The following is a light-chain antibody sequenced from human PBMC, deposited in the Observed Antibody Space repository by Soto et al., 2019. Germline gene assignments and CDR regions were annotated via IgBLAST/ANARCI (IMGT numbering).Light chain of an antibody. J-gene: IGLJ2*01. CDR2: DVS. V-gene: IGLV2-11*01. Sequence: QSALTQPRSVSASPGQSVTLSCTGSRSDVGVYNYVSWYQQHPGQAPKLMIYDVSQRPSGVPGRFSGSKSGNTASLTISGLQAEDEADYYCCSYGGGYTPLVFGGGTKLTVL. CDR1: RSDVGVYNY. CDR3: CSYGGGYTPLV.